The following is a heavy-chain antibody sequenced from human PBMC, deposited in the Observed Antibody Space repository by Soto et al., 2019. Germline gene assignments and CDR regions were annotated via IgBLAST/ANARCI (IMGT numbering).Heavy chain of an antibody. D-gene: IGHD3-10*01. V-gene: IGHV4-34*01. Sequence: LSISCALCGGRVSGYYWSLIRKTQGKRLESIGEINQSGSTNYNPSLKSRVTISVDTSKNQFSLKLSSVTAADTAVYYCVRGWKVRGVITVSYYYSGMDVWGQGTTVTVPS. J-gene: IGHJ6*02. CDR2: INQSGST. CDR3: VRGWKVRGVITVSYYYSGMDV. CDR1: GGRVSGYY.